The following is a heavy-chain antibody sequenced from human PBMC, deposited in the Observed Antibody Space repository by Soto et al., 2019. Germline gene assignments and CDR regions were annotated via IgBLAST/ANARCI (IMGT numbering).Heavy chain of an antibody. CDR2: INHSGST. CDR1: GGSFRGYY. D-gene: IGHD6-13*01. J-gene: IGHJ5*01. CDR3: ARAPSSDIAAAGTSVQEAAGNWFDS. Sequence: PPEKLSLTCAAYGGSFRGYYWSGTRQPPGKGLEWIGEINHSGSTNYNPSLKSRVTISVDTSKNQLSLKLSPVTAADTAVYYCARAPSSDIAAAGTSVQEAAGNWFDSWGQGTLVTVSS. V-gene: IGHV4-34*01.